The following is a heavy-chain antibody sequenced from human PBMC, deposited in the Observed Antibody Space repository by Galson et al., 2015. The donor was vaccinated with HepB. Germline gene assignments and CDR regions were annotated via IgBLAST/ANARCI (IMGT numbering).Heavy chain of an antibody. CDR3: LKPTYKLLLSGSDWFDP. CDR2: ISGDGRST. V-gene: IGHV3-64D*06. CDR1: GFSFSTFP. J-gene: IGHJ5*02. D-gene: IGHD1-14*01. Sequence: SLRLSCAASGFSFSTFPMYWVRQAPGKGLEYVSAISGDGRSTYYGDSVKGRFPTSRDNSKNTLYLHMSSLRPADTATFYCLKPTYKLLLSGSDWFDPWGQGTLVTVSS.